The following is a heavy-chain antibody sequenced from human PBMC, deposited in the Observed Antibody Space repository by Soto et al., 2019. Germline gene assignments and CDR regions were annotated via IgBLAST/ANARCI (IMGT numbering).Heavy chain of an antibody. Sequence: SETLSLTCAVYGGSFSDYYWSWIRQPPGKGLEWIGEINHSGSTNYNPSLKSRVTISVDTSKNQFSLKLSSVTAADTAMYYCARESYGDNSNYWGQGTLVTVSS. CDR1: GGSFSDYY. V-gene: IGHV4-34*01. J-gene: IGHJ4*02. D-gene: IGHD4-17*01. CDR3: ARESYGDNSNY. CDR2: INHSGST.